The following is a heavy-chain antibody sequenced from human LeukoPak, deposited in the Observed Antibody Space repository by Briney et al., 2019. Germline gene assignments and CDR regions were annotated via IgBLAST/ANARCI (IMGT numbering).Heavy chain of an antibody. CDR2: INPNNGDT. CDR1: GYTFTAYY. D-gene: IGHD3-3*01. J-gene: IGHJ5*01. CDR3: AADLRFLEWSDS. V-gene: IGHV1-2*02. Sequence: ASVKVSCKASGYTFTAYYMHWVRQAPGQGLEWMGWINPNNGDTNYAQKFQGRVTMTRDTSISTTYMELSRLRSDDTAAYYCAADLRFLEWSDSWGQGTLVTVSS.